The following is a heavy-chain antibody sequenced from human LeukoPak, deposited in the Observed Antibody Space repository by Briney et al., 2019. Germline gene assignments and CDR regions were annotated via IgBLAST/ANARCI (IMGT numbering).Heavy chain of an antibody. Sequence: GGSLRLSCAASGFTFSDYYMSWVRQAPGKGLEWVSSISSSSTYTKYADSVKGRSAISRDDAKNSLYLQMNSLRTEDTAVYYCARETVSGTVWGQGTLVTVSS. V-gene: IGHV3-11*06. CDR3: ARETVSGTV. CDR2: ISSSSTYT. D-gene: IGHD6-19*01. CDR1: GFTFSDYY. J-gene: IGHJ4*02.